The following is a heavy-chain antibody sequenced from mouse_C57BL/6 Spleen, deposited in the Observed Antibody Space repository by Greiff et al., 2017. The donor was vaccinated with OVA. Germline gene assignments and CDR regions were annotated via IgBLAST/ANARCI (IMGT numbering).Heavy chain of an antibody. V-gene: IGHV1-53*01. J-gene: IGHJ1*03. CDR1: GFTFTSYW. CDR3: ARSGRGYWYFDV. CDR2: INPSNGGT. Sequence: QVQLQQPGTELVKPGASVKLSCKASGFTFTSYWMNWVKQRPGQGLEWIGNINPSNGGTNYNEKLKSKATLTVDKSSSTAYMQLSSLTSEDSAVYYCARSGRGYWYFDVWGTGTTVTVSS. D-gene: IGHD1-3*01.